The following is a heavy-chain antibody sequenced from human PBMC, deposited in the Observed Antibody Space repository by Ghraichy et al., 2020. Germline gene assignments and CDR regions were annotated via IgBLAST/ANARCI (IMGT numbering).Heavy chain of an antibody. J-gene: IGHJ6*02. CDR3: ARRGAYYYDSSGYYLYYYYGMDV. D-gene: IGHD3-22*01. Sequence: SETLSLTCTVSGGSISSSSYYWGWIRQPPGKGLEWIGSIYYSESTYYNPSLKSRVTISVDTSKNQFSLKLSSVTAADTAVYYCARRGAYYYDSSGYYLYYYYGMDVWGQGTTVTVSS. V-gene: IGHV4-39*01. CDR1: GGSISSSSYY. CDR2: IYYSEST.